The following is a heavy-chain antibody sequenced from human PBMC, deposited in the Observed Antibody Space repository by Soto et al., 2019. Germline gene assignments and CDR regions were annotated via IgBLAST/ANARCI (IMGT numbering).Heavy chain of an antibody. CDR2: IYPGDSDT. CDR1: GYSFTSYW. D-gene: IGHD3-9*01. CDR3: ARGRGLLYFDWLFSGFDY. J-gene: IGHJ4*02. Sequence: PGESLKISCKGSGYSFTSYWIGWVRQMPGKGLEWMGIIYPGDSDTRYSPSFQGQVTISADKSISTAYLQWSSLKASDTAMYYCARGRGLLYFDWLFSGFDYLGQGALVTVSS. V-gene: IGHV5-51*01.